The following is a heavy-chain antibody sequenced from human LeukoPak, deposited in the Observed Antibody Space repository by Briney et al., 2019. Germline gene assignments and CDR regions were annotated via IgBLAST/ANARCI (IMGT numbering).Heavy chain of an antibody. CDR1: SGSISSYY. CDR3: ARAPMVRGVRLFDY. V-gene: IGHV4-59*01. J-gene: IGHJ4*02. CDR2: IYYSGST. D-gene: IGHD3-10*01. Sequence: TSETLSLTCTVSSGSISSYYWSWIRQPPGKGLEWIGDIYYSGSTNYNPSLKSRVTISVDTSKNQFSLKLSSVTAADTAVYYCARAPMVRGVRLFDYWGQGTLVTVSS.